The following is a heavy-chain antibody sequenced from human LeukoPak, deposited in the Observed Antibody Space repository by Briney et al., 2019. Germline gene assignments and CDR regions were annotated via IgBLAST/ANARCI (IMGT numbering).Heavy chain of an antibody. CDR2: IYTGGKT. V-gene: IGHV3-53*01. J-gene: IGHJ4*02. CDR1: GFTVSNTH. D-gene: IGHD4-17*01. Sequence: QTGGSQRLSCAASGFTVSNTHMTWVRQAPGKGLEWVSLIYTGGKTYYADSVKGRFTISRDNSRNSLFLQISSLRAEDTAVYYCATVSEFGDYRFDSWGQGTLVTVSS. CDR3: ATVSEFGDYRFDS.